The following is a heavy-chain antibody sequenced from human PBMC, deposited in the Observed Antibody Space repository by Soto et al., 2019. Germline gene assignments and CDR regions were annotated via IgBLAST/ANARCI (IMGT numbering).Heavy chain of an antibody. D-gene: IGHD1-26*01. CDR2: ISGRGGNT. CDR3: AKDRGVGATYPIDY. J-gene: IGHJ4*02. V-gene: IGHV3-23*01. Sequence: EVQLLESGGGLVQPGGSLRLSCAASGFTFSSYAMSWVRQAPGKGLEWVSGISGRGGNTYYADSVKGRFTISRDNSKNTLYLQMNSLRAEDTAVYYCAKDRGVGATYPIDYWVQGTLVTVSS. CDR1: GFTFSSYA.